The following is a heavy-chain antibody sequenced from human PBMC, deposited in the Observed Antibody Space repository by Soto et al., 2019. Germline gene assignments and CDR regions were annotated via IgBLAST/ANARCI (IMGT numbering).Heavy chain of an antibody. D-gene: IGHD5-12*01. CDR2: IYHSGNT. Sequence: SETLSLTCIVSGGSVNSYYWSWTRQPPGKGLEWIGYIYHSGNTNYNPSLKSRVTISLDTSKNQFSLMLSSVTAADTAVYYCARSHIVPRLFMYPYDYWGQGTLVTVSS. CDR1: GGSVNSYY. V-gene: IGHV4-4*08. J-gene: IGHJ4*02. CDR3: ARSHIVPRLFMYPYDY.